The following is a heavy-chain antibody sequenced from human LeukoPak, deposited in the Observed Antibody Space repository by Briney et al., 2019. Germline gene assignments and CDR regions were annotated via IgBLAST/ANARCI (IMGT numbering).Heavy chain of an antibody. V-gene: IGHV3-30*18. J-gene: IGHJ4*02. CDR3: AKDGGLQGMDY. D-gene: IGHD5-24*01. CDR2: ISYDGSNK. CDR1: GFSFSSYS. Sequence: GGSLRLSCAASGFSFSSYSMNWVRQAPGKGLEWVAVISYDGSNKYYADSVKGRFTISRDNSKNTLYLQMNSLRAEDTAVYYCAKDGGLQGMDYWGQGTLVTVSS.